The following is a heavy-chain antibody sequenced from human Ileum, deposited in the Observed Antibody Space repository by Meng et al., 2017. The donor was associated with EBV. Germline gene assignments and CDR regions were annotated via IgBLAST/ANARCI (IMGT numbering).Heavy chain of an antibody. CDR3: ARTDCSGDCWRIDY. CDR1: GYTFTSHV. D-gene: IGHD2-21*01. V-gene: IGHV1-3*01. J-gene: IGHJ4*02. Sequence: VQLGRFGVAVKVPGDPVQVSCKAAGYTFTSHVIQWVRQAPGQRLEWMGWINAGDGRSKLSQRFQGRVAVSRDTSATTAYMDQYCLTSEDTAVYYCARTDCSGDCWRIDYWGQGTLVTVSS. CDR2: INAGDGRS.